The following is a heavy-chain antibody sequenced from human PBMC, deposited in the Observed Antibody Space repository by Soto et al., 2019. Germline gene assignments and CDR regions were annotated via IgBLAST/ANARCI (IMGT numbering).Heavy chain of an antibody. D-gene: IGHD2-21*01. CDR2: ISPYNANT. Sequence: ASVKVSCKTSGYNFPSHGINWVRQAPGQGLEWMGWISPYNANTKYAQNRQGRVVMTTDKSKTTAYMELRRLTSDDTAVYYCARGGDCGSTGCYTPNYYYGLDVWGKGTTVTVSS. CDR3: ARGGDCGSTGCYTPNYYYGLDV. CDR1: GYNFPSHG. V-gene: IGHV1-18*01. J-gene: IGHJ6*04.